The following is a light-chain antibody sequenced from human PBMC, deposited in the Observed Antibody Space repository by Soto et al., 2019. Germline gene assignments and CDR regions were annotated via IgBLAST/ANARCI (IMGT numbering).Light chain of an antibody. J-gene: IGLJ3*02. CDR1: SSDVGRYKF. CDR3: SSYTSSTTWV. CDR2: EVS. Sequence: QSVLTQPASVSGSPGQSITISCTGTSSDVGRYKFVSWYQQHPDKAPKLMIYEVSDRPPGVSNRFSGSKSGNTASLTISGLQADDEADYYCSSYTSSTTWVFGEGTKLTVL. V-gene: IGLV2-14*01.